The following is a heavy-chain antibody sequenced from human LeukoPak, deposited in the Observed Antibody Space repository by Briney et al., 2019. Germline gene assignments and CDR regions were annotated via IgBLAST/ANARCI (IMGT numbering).Heavy chain of an antibody. V-gene: IGHV4-30-2*01. CDR3: AREWVVGYSSSSWFDP. Sequence: SETLSLTCTVSGGSISSGGYYWSWIRQPPGKGLEWIGCIYHSGSTYYNPSLKSRVTISVDRSKNQFSLKLSSVTAADTAVYYCAREWVVGYSSSSWFDPWGQGTLVTVSS. CDR2: IYHSGST. D-gene: IGHD6-6*01. J-gene: IGHJ5*02. CDR1: GGSISSGGYY.